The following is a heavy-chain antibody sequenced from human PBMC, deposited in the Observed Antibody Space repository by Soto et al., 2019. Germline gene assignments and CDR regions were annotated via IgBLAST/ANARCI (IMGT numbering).Heavy chain of an antibody. V-gene: IGHV4-31*03. D-gene: IGHD4-17*01. CDR2: IYYSGST. J-gene: IGHJ4*02. CDR3: ARLYDYGDYGTETFDY. Sequence: SQTLSLTCPVSGGSISSGGYYWSWIRQHPGKGLEWIGYIYYSGSTYYNPSLKSRVTITVDTSKNQFSLKLSSVTAADTAVYYCARLYDYGDYGTETFDYWGQGTLVTVSS. CDR1: GGSISSGGYY.